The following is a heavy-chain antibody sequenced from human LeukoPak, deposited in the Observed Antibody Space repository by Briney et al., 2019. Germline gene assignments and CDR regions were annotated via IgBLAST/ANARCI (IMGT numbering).Heavy chain of an antibody. Sequence: PGGSLRLSCAASGFTFDGYAMHWVRQAPGKGLEWVSGISRNSGSIGYADSVKGRFTISRDNAKNSLYLQMNSLRAEDTALYYCAKDGPNCSGGSCYHDFMDVWGQGTTVTVSS. CDR1: GFTFDGYA. D-gene: IGHD2-15*01. CDR2: ISRNSGSI. CDR3: AKDGPNCSGGSCYHDFMDV. J-gene: IGHJ6*02. V-gene: IGHV3-9*01.